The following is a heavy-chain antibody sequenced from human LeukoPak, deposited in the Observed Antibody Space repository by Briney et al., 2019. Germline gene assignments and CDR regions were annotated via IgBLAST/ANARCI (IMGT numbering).Heavy chain of an antibody. CDR2: ITPIFGTA. Sequence: SVKLSCKVSGYTLTELSMHWVRQAPGQGLEWMGGITPIFGTANYAQKFQGRVTITADESTRTAYMEPSSLRSEDAAVYYCARDSRTHYYGSGSYESWGQGTLVTVSS. V-gene: IGHV1-69*13. CDR3: ARDSRTHYYGSGSYES. CDR1: GYTLTELS. J-gene: IGHJ5*02. D-gene: IGHD3-10*01.